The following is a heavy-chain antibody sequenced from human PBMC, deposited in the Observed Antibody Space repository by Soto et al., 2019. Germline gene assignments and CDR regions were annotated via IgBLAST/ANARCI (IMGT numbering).Heavy chain of an antibody. V-gene: IGHV3-30*18. CDR2: ISYDGSNK. D-gene: IGHD4-4*01. Sequence: QVQLVESGGGVVQPGRSLRLSCAASGFTFSSYGMHWVRKAPGKGLEWVAVISYDGSNKYYADSVKGRFTISRDNSKNTLYLQMNSLRAEDTAVYYCAKLSGAYSGYYYYYYMDVWGKGTTVTVSS. CDR3: AKLSGAYSGYYYYYYMDV. J-gene: IGHJ6*03. CDR1: GFTFSSYG.